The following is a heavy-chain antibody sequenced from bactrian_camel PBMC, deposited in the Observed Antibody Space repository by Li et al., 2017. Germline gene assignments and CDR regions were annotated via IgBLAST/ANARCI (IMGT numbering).Heavy chain of an antibody. CDR2: IYDGDGTI. CDR1: GYTHSSNC. Sequence: HVQLVESGGGSVQTGGSLRLSCAASGYTHSSNCMGWFRRAPGKGREGVAAIYDGDGTIYYNDSVKSRFTISQDSAKNTMYLQMNSLKPEDTAMYYCATIPTCQAVPERVTYWGQGTQVTVS. V-gene: IGHV3S39*01. CDR3: ATIPTCQAVPERVTY. D-gene: IGHD3*01. J-gene: IGHJ4*01.